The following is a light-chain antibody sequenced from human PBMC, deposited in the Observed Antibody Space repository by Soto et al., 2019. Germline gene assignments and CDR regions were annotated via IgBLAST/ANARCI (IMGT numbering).Light chain of an antibody. CDR1: SSDIGTYNY. CDR2: EVS. Sequence: QAVVTQPASVSGSPGQSITLACTGTSSDIGTYNYVSWYQQHAGKAPKLIIFEVSNRPSGVSTRFSGSKSGNMASLTISGLQAEDEADYFCGSYTDSSTHYVFGTGTKLTVL. V-gene: IGLV2-14*01. CDR3: GSYTDSSTHYV. J-gene: IGLJ1*01.